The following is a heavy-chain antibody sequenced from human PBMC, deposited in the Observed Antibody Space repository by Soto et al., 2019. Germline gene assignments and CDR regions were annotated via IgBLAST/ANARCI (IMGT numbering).Heavy chain of an antibody. V-gene: IGHV2-5*02. D-gene: IGHD1-1*01. Sequence: QITLKESGPTLVKPTQTLTLTCTFSGFSLSTSGVGVGWIRQPPGKALEWLALIYWDDDKRYSPSLKSRLTITKDTSKNQVVLTMTNMDPVDTATYYCADRHWGLTTFDYWGQGTLVTVSS. J-gene: IGHJ4*02. CDR2: IYWDDDK. CDR1: GFSLSTSGVG. CDR3: ADRHWGLTTFDY.